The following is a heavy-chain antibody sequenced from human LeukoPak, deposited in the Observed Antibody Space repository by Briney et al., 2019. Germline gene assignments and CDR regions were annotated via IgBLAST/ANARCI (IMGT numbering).Heavy chain of an antibody. J-gene: IGHJ4*02. Sequence: SVKVSCKASGGTFSSYAISWVRQAPGQGLEWMGRIIPISGTANYAQKFQGRVTITTVESTSTAYMELSSLRSEDTAVYYCARDQGYSSGWSLGYWGQGTLVTVSS. CDR2: IIPISGTA. CDR3: ARDQGYSSGWSLGY. V-gene: IGHV1-69*05. CDR1: GGTFSSYA. D-gene: IGHD6-19*01.